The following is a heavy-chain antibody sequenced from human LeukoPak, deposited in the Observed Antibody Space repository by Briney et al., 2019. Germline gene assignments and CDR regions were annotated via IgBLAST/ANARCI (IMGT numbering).Heavy chain of an antibody. CDR3: ARLLGAVFDY. J-gene: IGHJ4*02. CDR1: GGSISSYY. D-gene: IGHD1-26*01. Sequence: SETLSLTCTVSGGSISSYYWSWIRQPPGKGLEWIGYIYYSGSTNYNPSLKSRVTISVDTSKNQFSLKLSSVTAADTAVYYCARLLGAVFDYWGQGTLVTVSS. CDR2: IYYSGST. V-gene: IGHV4-59*01.